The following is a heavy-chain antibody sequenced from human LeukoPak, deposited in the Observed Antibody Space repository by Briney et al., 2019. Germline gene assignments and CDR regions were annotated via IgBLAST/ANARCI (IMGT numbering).Heavy chain of an antibody. J-gene: IGHJ4*02. Sequence: GGSLRLSCAASGFTLRSHTMSWVRQAPGKGLEWVSTISGVGVTTYYADSVKGRFTISRDNSQNTLYLQMTSLRVEDTAVYYCATRPPIVPAPYYSDYWGQGALVTVSS. CDR2: ISGVGVTT. CDR1: GFTLRSHT. D-gene: IGHD2-2*01. V-gene: IGHV3-23*01. CDR3: ATRPPIVPAPYYSDY.